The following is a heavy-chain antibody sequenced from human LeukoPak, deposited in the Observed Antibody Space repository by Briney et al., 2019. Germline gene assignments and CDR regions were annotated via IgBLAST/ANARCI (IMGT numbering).Heavy chain of an antibody. CDR1: GYTFNDYY. V-gene: IGHV1-2*04. CDR2: VNPNSGGT. D-gene: IGHD6-13*01. Sequence: AASVKVSCKTSGYTFNDYYVHWVRQAPGQGLEWMGWVNPNSGGTKYSQKFQGWVTMTRDTSISTAYMELSRLRSDDTAVYYCARGTALYSSSWSLLVGMDVWGQGTTVTVSS. J-gene: IGHJ6*02. CDR3: ARGTALYSSSWSLLVGMDV.